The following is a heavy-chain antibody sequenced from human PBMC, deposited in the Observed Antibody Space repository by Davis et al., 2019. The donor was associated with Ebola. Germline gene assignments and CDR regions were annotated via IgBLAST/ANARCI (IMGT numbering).Heavy chain of an antibody. Sequence: ASVKVSCKASGYAFSDFGISWVRQAPGQGLEWMGWISAYNGNTNYAQKLQGRVTMTTDTSTSTAYMELRSLRSDDTAVYYCAREERRVMITFGGVISWFDPWGQGTLVTVSS. J-gene: IGHJ5*02. V-gene: IGHV1-18*01. CDR2: ISAYNGNT. D-gene: IGHD3-16*01. CDR3: AREERRVMITFGGVISWFDP. CDR1: GYAFSDFG.